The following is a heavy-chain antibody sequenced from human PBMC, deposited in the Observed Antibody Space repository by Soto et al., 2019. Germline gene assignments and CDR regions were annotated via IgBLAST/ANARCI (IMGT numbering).Heavy chain of an antibody. CDR1: GFTFSTND. CDR2: MNANVDAT. Sequence: QVQLVQSGAEVKKPGASVKVSCKASGFTFSTNDINWVRQAPGQGLQWMGWMNANVDATDSPQEFKGRVTMTWNASISTAYMELTNLNSDATAVYYCAREVVDESSPWLDPWGQRTLVTVTS. J-gene: IGHJ5*02. D-gene: IGHD3-10*01. CDR3: AREVVDESSPWLDP. V-gene: IGHV1-8*01.